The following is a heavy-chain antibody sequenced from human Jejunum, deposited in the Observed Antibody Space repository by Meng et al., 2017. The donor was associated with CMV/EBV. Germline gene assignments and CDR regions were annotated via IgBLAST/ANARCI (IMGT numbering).Heavy chain of an antibody. D-gene: IGHD3-10*01. CDR3: ARGWALDY. CDR1: GDSVYSENAA. Sequence: TCDISGDSVYSENAAWNWIRQSPSRGLEWLGRTYHRSQWYTDYAISVQSRITINADTSKNQFSLHLNSVSPEDTAVYYCARGWALDYWGQGTLVTVSS. V-gene: IGHV6-1*01. J-gene: IGHJ4*02. CDR2: TYHRSQWYT.